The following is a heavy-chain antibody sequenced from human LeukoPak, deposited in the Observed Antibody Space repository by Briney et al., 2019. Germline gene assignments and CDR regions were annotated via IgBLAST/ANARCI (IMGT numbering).Heavy chain of an antibody. J-gene: IGHJ4*02. D-gene: IGHD3-22*01. CDR1: GGSIRSYY. Sequence: SETLSLTCTVSGGSIRSYYWNWIRQPPGKGLEWIGYIYYSGSTNYNPSLKSRVTISVDTSKNQFSLNLSSVTAADAAVYYCASSLGSSAYYYNYFDYWGQGTLVTVSS. CDR3: ASSLGSSAYYYNYFDY. V-gene: IGHV4-59*08. CDR2: IYYSGST.